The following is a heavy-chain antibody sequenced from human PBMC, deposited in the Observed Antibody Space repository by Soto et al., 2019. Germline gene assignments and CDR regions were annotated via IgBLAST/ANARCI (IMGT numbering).Heavy chain of an antibody. V-gene: IGHV3-23*01. Sequence: GGSLRLSCAASQFTFTSYVMTWVRQAPGKGLEWVSSIDSIDNRYYADSVRGRFTISRDNSKNTLYLQMSRLRVEDTAIYYCVRDQENFGDFIDWFYPWGQGALVTVSS. D-gene: IGHD3-10*01. J-gene: IGHJ5*02. CDR1: QFTFTSYV. CDR3: VRDQENFGDFIDWFYP. CDR2: IDSIDNR.